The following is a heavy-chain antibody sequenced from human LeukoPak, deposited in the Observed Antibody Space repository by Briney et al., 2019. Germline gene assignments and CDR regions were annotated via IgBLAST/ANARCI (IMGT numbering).Heavy chain of an antibody. D-gene: IGHD3-3*01. J-gene: IGHJ6*02. CDR2: FDPEDGET. CDR3: AASPPLRFLESYGMDV. V-gene: IGHV1-24*01. Sequence: ASVKVSCKVSGYTLTELSMHWVRQAPGKGLEWMGGFDPEDGETIYAQKFQGRVTMTEDTSTDTAYTELSSLRSEDTAVYYCAASPPLRFLESYGMDVWGQGTTVTVSS. CDR1: GYTLTELS.